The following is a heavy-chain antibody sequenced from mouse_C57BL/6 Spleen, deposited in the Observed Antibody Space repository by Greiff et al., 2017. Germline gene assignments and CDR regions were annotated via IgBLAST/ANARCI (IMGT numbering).Heavy chain of an antibody. J-gene: IGHJ4*01. CDR3: AREEPPIVTTHYYAMDY. CDR1: GYTFTSYW. Sequence: QVQLQQPGAELVKPGASVKLSCKASGYTFTSYWMHWVKQRPGQGLEWIGMIRPNSGSTNYNEKFKSKATLTVDKSSSTAYMQLSRLTSEDSAVYYCAREEPPIVTTHYYAMDYWGQGTSVTVSS. V-gene: IGHV1-64*01. D-gene: IGHD2-5*01. CDR2: IRPNSGST.